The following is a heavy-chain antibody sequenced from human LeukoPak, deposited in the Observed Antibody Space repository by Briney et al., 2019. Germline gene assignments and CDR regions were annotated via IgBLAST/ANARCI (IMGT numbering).Heavy chain of an antibody. J-gene: IGHJ3*01. CDR3: ASPPSYYYETSGYSHDAFDL. CDR2: ISHSGSA. Sequence: PSETLSLNCTVSGVPLSSNTYYWGWIRQPPGKGLEWIGSISHSGSAYYNPSLRSRVSISVDTSMTQMSLKLSSVTASDTAVYYCASPPSYYYETSGYSHDAFDLWGQGTMITVSS. CDR1: GVPLSSNTYY. D-gene: IGHD3-22*01. V-gene: IGHV4-39*01.